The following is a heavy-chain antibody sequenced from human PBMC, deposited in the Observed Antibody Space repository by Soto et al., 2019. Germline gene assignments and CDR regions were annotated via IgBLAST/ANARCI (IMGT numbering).Heavy chain of an antibody. V-gene: IGHV1-18*01. CDR1: GYMFINYG. CDR2: ISVYNGKT. J-gene: IGHJ4*02. D-gene: IGHD1-26*01. CDR3: VTVNLVGAAYYFDY. Sequence: ASVKVSCKASGYMFINYGISWVRQAPGQGLEWMGWISVYNGKTNYAQNLQGRVTMTTDTSTSTAYMELRSLRSEDTAVYYCVTVNLVGAAYYFDYWGPGTLVTVSS.